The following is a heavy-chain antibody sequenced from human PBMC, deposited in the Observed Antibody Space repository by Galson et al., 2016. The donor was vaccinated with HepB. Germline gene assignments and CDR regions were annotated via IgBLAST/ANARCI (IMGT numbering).Heavy chain of an antibody. CDR1: GDSLSNVGRH. J-gene: IGHJ4*02. D-gene: IGHD3-10*01. Sequence: SETLSLTCTVSGDSLSNVGRHWGWFRQSPGMGLEYIGSIHSSGTSYYNPSPTCRVTVSADTSRNPFFLRLTSVTAEDTAIYYCVRLGTASAGANRRGRLYWSQGTRVTVSS. CDR2: IHSSGTS. V-gene: IGHV4-39*01. CDR3: VRLGTASAGANRRGRLY.